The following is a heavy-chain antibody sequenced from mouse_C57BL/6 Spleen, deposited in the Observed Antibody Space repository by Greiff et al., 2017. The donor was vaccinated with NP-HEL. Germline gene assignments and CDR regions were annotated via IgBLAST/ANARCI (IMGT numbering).Heavy chain of an antibody. D-gene: IGHD2-14*01. J-gene: IGHJ3*01. V-gene: IGHV1-81*01. CDR1: GYTFTSYG. CDR2: IYPRSGNT. CDR3: ARPDEVSPFAY. Sequence: VQLQESGAELARPGASVKLSCKASGYTFTSYGISWVKQRTGQGLEWIGEIYPRSGNTYYNEKFKGKATLTADKSSSTAYMELRSLTSEDSAVYFCARPDEVSPFAYWGQGTLVTVSA.